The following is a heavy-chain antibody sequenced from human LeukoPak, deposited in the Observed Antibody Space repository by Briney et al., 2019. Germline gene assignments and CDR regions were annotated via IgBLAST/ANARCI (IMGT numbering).Heavy chain of an antibody. CDR3: AKDAQRGFDYSNSLES. V-gene: IGHV3-33*06. D-gene: IGHD4-11*01. CDR1: VFTFSHYG. J-gene: IGHJ5*01. Sequence: PGRSLRLSCAAAVFTFSHYGMHWVRQAPGKGVQWVAVIWSDGTNKYYADSVKDRFTISRDDSGNTVYLQMNSLRPEDTGVYYCAKDAQRGFDYSNSLESWGQGTPVTVST. CDR2: IWSDGTNK.